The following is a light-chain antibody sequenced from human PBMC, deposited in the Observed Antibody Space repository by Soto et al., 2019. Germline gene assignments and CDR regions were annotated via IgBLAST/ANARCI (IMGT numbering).Light chain of an antibody. V-gene: IGKV1-39*01. Sequence: DIQVTQSPSSLSASVGDRVTITCRASQSISSYLNWYQQKPGKAPELLIYAASSLQSGVPSRFSGSGSGTDFTLTISSLQPEDFATYYCQQSYSTPLTFGGGTKVEIK. CDR2: AAS. CDR3: QQSYSTPLT. J-gene: IGKJ4*01. CDR1: QSISSY.